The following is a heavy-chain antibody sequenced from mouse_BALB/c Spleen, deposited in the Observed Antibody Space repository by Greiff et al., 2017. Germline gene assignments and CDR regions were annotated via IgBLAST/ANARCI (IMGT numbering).Heavy chain of an antibody. D-gene: IGHD1-1*01. CDR2: ISSGGSYT. V-gene: IGHV5-6*01. CDR1: GFTFSSYG. J-gene: IGHJ4*01. Sequence: VQLVESGGDLVKPGGSLKLSCAASGFTFSSYGMSWVRQTPDKRLEWVATISSGGSYTYYPDSVKGRFTISRDNAKNTLYLQMSSLKSEDTAMYYCATIATVVATYAMDYWGQGTSVTVSS. CDR3: ATIATVVATYAMDY.